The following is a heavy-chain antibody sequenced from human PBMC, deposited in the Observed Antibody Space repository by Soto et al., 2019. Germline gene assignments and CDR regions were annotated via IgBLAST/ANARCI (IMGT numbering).Heavy chain of an antibody. CDR3: ARVGSSIAVRPFDYWGQGTLVTVSSGSPVTGGSLRLSCAASGYNYGGGYFDY. CDR1: GGSISSYY. Sequence: PSETLSLTCTVSGGSISSYYWSWIRQPPGKGLEWIGYTYYSGSTNYNPSLKSRVTISVDTSKNQFSLKLSSVTAADTAVYYCARVGSSIAVRPFDYWGQGTLVTVSSGSPVTGGSLRLSCAASGYNYGGGYFDYWGQGTLVTVSS. V-gene: IGHV4-59*08. J-gene: IGHJ4*02. D-gene: IGHD5-18*01. CDR2: TYYSGST.